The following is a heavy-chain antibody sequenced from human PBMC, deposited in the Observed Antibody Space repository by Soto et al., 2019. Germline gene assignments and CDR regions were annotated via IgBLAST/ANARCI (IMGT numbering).Heavy chain of an antibody. CDR1: GFTFSSYA. J-gene: IGHJ6*03. V-gene: IGHV3-23*01. CDR2: ISGSGGST. CDR3: AKCGYDILTGYYNYYYYYMDV. D-gene: IGHD3-9*01. Sequence: GGSLRLSCAASGFTFSSYAMSWVRQAPGKGLEWVSAISGSGGSTYYADSVKGRFTISRDNSKNTLYLQMNSLRAEDTAVYYCAKCGYDILTGYYNYYYYYMDVWGKGTTVTVSS.